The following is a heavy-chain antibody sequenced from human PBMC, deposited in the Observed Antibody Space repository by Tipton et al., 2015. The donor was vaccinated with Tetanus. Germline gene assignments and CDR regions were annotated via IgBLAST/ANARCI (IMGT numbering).Heavy chain of an antibody. V-gene: IGHV4-59*12. D-gene: IGHD5-24*01. CDR2: VHYSGST. Sequence: TLSLTCTVSGGSISSYYWTWIRQPPGRGLEWIGYVHYSGSTNYSPSLRSRVTLSVDTSNNQLSLKLSSVTAADTGVYYCARGLDAYKCGNNWGQGTLVTVSS. J-gene: IGHJ4*02. CDR1: GGSISSYY. CDR3: ARGLDAYKCGNN.